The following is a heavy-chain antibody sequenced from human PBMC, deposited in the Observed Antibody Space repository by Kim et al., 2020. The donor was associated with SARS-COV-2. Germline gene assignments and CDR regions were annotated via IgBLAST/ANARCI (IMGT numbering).Heavy chain of an antibody. D-gene: IGHD5-18*01. CDR3: AREGDERGYSYGYGVGWFDP. Sequence: RFTISRDNAKNSLYLQMNSLRAEDTAVYYCAREGDERGYSYGYGVGWFDPWGQGTLVTVSS. V-gene: IGHV3-48*03. J-gene: IGHJ5*02.